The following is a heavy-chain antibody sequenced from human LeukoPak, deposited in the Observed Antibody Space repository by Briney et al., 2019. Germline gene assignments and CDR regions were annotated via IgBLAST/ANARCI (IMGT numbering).Heavy chain of an antibody. D-gene: IGHD3-3*02. CDR1: GASISSYF. Sequence: SETLSLTCTVSGASISSYFWSWIRQPPGKGLEWIGYVYYSGSTNYNPSLKSRVSISVDTSKNQFSLNLSSVTAADTAVYYCAATRHCLVILDDWGQGTLVTVSS. CDR2: VYYSGST. V-gene: IGHV4-59*08. J-gene: IGHJ4*01. CDR3: AATRHCLVILDD.